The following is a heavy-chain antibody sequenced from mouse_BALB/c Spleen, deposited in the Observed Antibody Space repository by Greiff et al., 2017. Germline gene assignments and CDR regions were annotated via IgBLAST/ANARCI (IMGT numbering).Heavy chain of an antibody. CDR2: INPYNGDT. CDR3: TDGYFDY. D-gene: IGHD2-3*01. CDR1: GYSFTGYF. Sequence: VQLQQSGPELVKPGASVKISCKASGYSFTGYFMNWVMQSHGKSLEWIGRINPYNGDTFYNQKFKGKATLTVDKSSSTAYMQLSSPTSEDSAVYYCTDGYFDYWGQGTTLTVSS. V-gene: IGHV1-20*01. J-gene: IGHJ2*01.